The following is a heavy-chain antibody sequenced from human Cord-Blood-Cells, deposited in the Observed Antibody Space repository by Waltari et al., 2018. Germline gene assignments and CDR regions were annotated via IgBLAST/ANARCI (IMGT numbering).Heavy chain of an antibody. V-gene: IGHV3-15*01. CDR2: IKSKTDGGTT. CDR3: TTDRIAAADAFDI. CDR1: VVTFSHAW. J-gene: IGHJ3*02. D-gene: IGHD6-13*01. Sequence: EVQLVESGRGLVKPGGSLSLSCAASVVTFSHAWMSWVRQAPGKGLEWVGRIKSKTDGGTTDYAAPVKGRFTISRDDSKNTLYLQMNSLKTEDTAVYYCTTDRIAAADAFDIWGQGTMVTVSS.